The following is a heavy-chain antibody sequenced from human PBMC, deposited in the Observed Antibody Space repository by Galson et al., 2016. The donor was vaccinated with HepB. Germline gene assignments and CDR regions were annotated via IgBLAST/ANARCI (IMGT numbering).Heavy chain of an antibody. CDR2: IYYTGST. CDR3: ARGEGIYDFWSGYDTFQYYGMDV. CDR1: GGSISSKSSY. D-gene: IGHD3-3*01. V-gene: IGHV4-39*01. Sequence: SETLSLTCTVSGGSISSKSSYWGWLRQPPGKGLECVGNIYYTGSTYYNPSLKSRVSMSVDTPKNQFSLKLNSVTAADTAVYYCARGEGIYDFWSGYDTFQYYGMDVWGQGTTVTVSS. J-gene: IGHJ6*02.